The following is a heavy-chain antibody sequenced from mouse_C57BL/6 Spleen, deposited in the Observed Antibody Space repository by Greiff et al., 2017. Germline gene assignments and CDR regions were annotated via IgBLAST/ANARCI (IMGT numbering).Heavy chain of an antibody. CDR3: ARDLVPYDYGAMDN. J-gene: IGHJ4*01. CDR2: ISDGGSYT. V-gene: IGHV5-4*01. D-gene: IGHD3-3*01. CDR1: GFTFSSYA. Sequence: EVHLVESGGGLVKPGGSLKLSCAASGFTFSSYAMSWVRQTPEKRLEWVATISDGGSYTYYPDNVKGRFTISRDNAKNNLYLQMSHLKSEDTAMYYCARDLVPYDYGAMDNTGEEASVTVSS.